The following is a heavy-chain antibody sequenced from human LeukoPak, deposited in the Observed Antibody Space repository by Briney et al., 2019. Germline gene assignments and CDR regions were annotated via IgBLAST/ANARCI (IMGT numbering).Heavy chain of an antibody. CDR3: ARQGGIAVAGPAY. Sequence: SETLSLTCTVSGVYISSSSYYWGWIRQPPGKGLEWIGSIYYSGSTNYNPALKSRVTISVDTSKSQFSLKLSSVTAADTAVYYCARQGGIAVAGPAYWGQGTLVTVSS. CDR1: GVYISSSSYY. CDR2: IYYSGST. D-gene: IGHD6-19*01. V-gene: IGHV4-39*01. J-gene: IGHJ4*02.